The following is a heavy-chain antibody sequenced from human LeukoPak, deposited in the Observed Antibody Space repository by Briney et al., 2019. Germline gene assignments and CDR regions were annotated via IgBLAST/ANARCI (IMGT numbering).Heavy chain of an antibody. Sequence: SETLSLTCTVSRGSLSKYYWSWIRQPPGKGLEWIGYIYYSGSTNYNPSLKSRVTISVDTSKNQFTLKLTSVTAVDTAVYYCARDDYSYGLDYWGQGTLVTVSS. J-gene: IGHJ4*02. CDR3: ARDDYSYGLDY. V-gene: IGHV4-59*01. CDR2: IYYSGST. CDR1: RGSLSKYY. D-gene: IGHD5-18*01.